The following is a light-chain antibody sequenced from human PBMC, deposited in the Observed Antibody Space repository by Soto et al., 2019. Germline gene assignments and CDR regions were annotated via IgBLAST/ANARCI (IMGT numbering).Light chain of an antibody. CDR3: QQYGRSPGLFT. Sequence: EIVLTQSPGTLSLSPGERATLSCRASQSVRNNYLAWYQQKPGQAPRLLIYGASSRATGIPDRFSGSGSGTYFTLTISRLEPEDFAVYYCQQYGRSPGLFTFGPGTKVDIK. CDR1: QSVRNNY. J-gene: IGKJ3*01. CDR2: GAS. V-gene: IGKV3-20*01.